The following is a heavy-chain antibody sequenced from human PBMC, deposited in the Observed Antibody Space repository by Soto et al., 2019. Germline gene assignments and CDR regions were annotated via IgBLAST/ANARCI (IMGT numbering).Heavy chain of an antibody. J-gene: IGHJ4*02. CDR3: AKDLTSTSRTPEL. V-gene: IGHV3-23*01. D-gene: IGHD2-2*01. CDR1: GFQFSSYS. Sequence: GGSLRLSCGASGFQFSSYSMSLVSQAPGKGLEWVSAISDSGGSTYYADSMKGRFTISRDNSKNTLYLQMNSLRAEDTAIYYCAKDLTSTSRTPELWGQGTLVTVS. CDR2: ISDSGGST.